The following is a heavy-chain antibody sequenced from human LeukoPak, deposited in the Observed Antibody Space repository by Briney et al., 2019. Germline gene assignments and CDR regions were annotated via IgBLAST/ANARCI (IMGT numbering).Heavy chain of an antibody. CDR1: GDSISSSSYY. D-gene: IGHD4-23*01. Sequence: SETLSLTCIVSGDSISSSSYYWGWIRQPPGTGLEWIGSIYNSGSTNYNPSLKSRVTISVDTSKNQFSLKLSSVTAADTAVYYCARHAYYGAKDFDYWGQGTLVTVSS. V-gene: IGHV4-39*01. CDR2: IYNSGST. J-gene: IGHJ4*02. CDR3: ARHAYYGAKDFDY.